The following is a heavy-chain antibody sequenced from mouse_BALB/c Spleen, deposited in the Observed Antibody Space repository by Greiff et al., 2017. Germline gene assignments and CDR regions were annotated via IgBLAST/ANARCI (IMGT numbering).Heavy chain of an antibody. Sequence: VKLQESGAELVRPGTSVKVSCKASGYAFTNYLIEWVKQRPGQGLEWIGVINPGSGGTNYNEKFKGKATLTADKSSSTAYMQLSSLTSDDSAVYFCALYYDYDDYYAMDYWGQGTSVTVSS. D-gene: IGHD2-4*01. CDR3: ALYYDYDDYYAMDY. CDR1: GYAFTNYL. CDR2: INPGSGGT. J-gene: IGHJ4*01. V-gene: IGHV1-54*01.